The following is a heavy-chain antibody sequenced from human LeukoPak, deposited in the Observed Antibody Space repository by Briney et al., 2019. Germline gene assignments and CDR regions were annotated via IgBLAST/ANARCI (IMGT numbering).Heavy chain of an antibody. CDR1: GFIFSSYE. Sequence: GGSLRLSCAASGFIFSSYEMNWVRQAPGKGLEWVSYISSSGSTIYYADSVKGRFTISRDNAKNSLYLQMNSLRAEDTAVYYCAREGSYGKFDYWGQGTLVTVSS. V-gene: IGHV3-48*03. D-gene: IGHD1-26*01. J-gene: IGHJ4*02. CDR3: AREGSYGKFDY. CDR2: ISSSGSTI.